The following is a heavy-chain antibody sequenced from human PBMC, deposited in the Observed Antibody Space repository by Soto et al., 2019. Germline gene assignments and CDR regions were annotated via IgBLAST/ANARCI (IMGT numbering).Heavy chain of an antibody. CDR3: ARHAGGLDV. CDR1: GGSITSYY. Sequence: QVQLQESGPGLVKPSETLSLTCTVSGGSITSYYWSWIRLPPGKGLEYIGYIHYSGNTHDNPSLKSRVTISVDTSKKQFSLKLSSVTAADTAVYFCARHAGGLDVWGKGTTVTVSS. CDR2: IHYSGNT. D-gene: IGHD1-1*01. J-gene: IGHJ6*04. V-gene: IGHV4-59*08.